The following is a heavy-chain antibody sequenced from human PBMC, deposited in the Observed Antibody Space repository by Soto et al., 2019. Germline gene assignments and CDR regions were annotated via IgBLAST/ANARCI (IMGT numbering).Heavy chain of an antibody. CDR1: GFTFSSYS. Sequence: GSLRLSCAASGFTFSSYSMNWVRQAPGKGLEWVSYISSSSTIYYADSVKGRFTISRDNAKNSLYLQMNSLRDEDTAVYYCARDRDYGDYARQFDYWGQGTLVTVSS. J-gene: IGHJ4*02. D-gene: IGHD4-17*01. V-gene: IGHV3-48*02. CDR2: ISSSSTI. CDR3: ARDRDYGDYARQFDY.